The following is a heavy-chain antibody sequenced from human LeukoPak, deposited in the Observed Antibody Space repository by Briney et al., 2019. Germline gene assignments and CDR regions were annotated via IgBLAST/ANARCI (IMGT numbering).Heavy chain of an antibody. D-gene: IGHD6-19*01. CDR1: GFTLSGYA. CDR3: AKDTPFVEYASGWSRNCLDS. CDR2: ITGGSGAT. Sequence: PGGSLRLSCAASGFTLSGYAMSWVRQAPGKGLEWVSTITGGSGATYYADSAKGRFTISRDNSRNTLYLQMNSLRAEDSAVYYCAKDTPFVEYASGWSRNCLDSWGHGTRVTVSS. J-gene: IGHJ5*01. V-gene: IGHV3-23*01.